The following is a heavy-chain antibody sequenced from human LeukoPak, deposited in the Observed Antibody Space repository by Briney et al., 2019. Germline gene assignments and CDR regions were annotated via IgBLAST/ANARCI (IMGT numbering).Heavy chain of an antibody. J-gene: IGHJ4*02. CDR2: IRYDGSNK. D-gene: IGHD6-13*01. CDR1: GFTFSSYG. V-gene: IGHV3-30*02. CDR3: ARSYYSSSDY. Sequence: PGGPLRLSCAASGFTFSSYGMHWVRQAPGKGLEWVAFIRYDGSNKYYADSVKGRFTISRDNSKNTLYLQMNSLRSDDTAVYYCARSYYSSSDYWGQGTLVTVSS.